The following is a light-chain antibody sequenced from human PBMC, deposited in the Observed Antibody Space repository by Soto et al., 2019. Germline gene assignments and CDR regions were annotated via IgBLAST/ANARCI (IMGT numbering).Light chain of an antibody. CDR1: SSDVGDYNY. J-gene: IGLJ3*02. CDR2: EVS. V-gene: IGLV2-8*01. CDR3: SSYAGSNNWV. Sequence: QSALTQPPSASGSPGQSVTISWTGTSSDVGDYNYVSWYQQHPGKAPKFMIYEVSMRPSGVPDRFSGSKSGNTASLTVSGLQAEDEADYYCSSYAGSNNWVFGGGTQLTVL.